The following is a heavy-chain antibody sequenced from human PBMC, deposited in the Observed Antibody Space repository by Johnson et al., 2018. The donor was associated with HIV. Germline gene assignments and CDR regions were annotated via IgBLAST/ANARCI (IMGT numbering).Heavy chain of an antibody. V-gene: IGHV3-30*04. J-gene: IGHJ3*02. D-gene: IGHD4-23*01. CDR3: AREAQTRAFDI. CDR1: GFTFSSYP. CDR2: ISYDGSNK. Sequence: QMQLVESGGGVVQPGRSLRLSCAVSGFTFSSYPMHWVRQAPGKGLEWVAVISYDGSNKYYADSVKGRFTISRDNAKNSLYLQMNSLGAGDTAVYYCAREAQTRAFDIWGQGTMVTVSS.